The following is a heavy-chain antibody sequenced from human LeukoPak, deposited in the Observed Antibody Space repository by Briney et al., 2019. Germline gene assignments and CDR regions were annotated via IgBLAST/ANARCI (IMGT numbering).Heavy chain of an antibody. J-gene: IGHJ4*02. CDR2: IYYSGST. D-gene: IGHD6-19*01. Sequence: SETLSLTCTVSGGSISSYYWSWIRQPPGKGLEWIGYIYYSGSTNYNPSLKSRVTMSVDTPKNQFSLKLSSVTAADTAVYYCVVSGWYDDYWGQGTLVTVSS. CDR3: VVSGWYDDY. CDR1: GGSISSYY. V-gene: IGHV4-59*04.